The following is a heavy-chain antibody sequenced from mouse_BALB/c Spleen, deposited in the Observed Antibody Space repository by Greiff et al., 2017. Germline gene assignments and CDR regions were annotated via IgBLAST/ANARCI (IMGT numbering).Heavy chain of an antibody. CDR1: GFSLSTSGMS. J-gene: IGHJ4*01. D-gene: IGHD1-1*01. CDR2: IWWNDDK. Sequence: QVTLKESGPGILQPSQTLSLTCSFSGFSLSTSGMSVGWIRQPSGKGLEWLAHIWWNDDKYYNPALKSRLTISKDTSNNQVFLKIASVVTADTATYYCARIADYGSSLCYAMDYWGQGTSVTVSS. CDR3: ARIADYGSSLCYAMDY. V-gene: IGHV8-8*01.